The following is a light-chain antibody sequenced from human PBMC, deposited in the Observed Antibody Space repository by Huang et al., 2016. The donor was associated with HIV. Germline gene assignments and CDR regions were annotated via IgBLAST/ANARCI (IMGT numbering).Light chain of an antibody. Sequence: DIQMTQSPSTLSAFVGDRVTITCRASQSISTWLAWYHQKPGEAPKLLISKASNLESGVPSRFSGNGSGTEFSLSINGLQPDDVETYYCQHQWTFGQGTTVEI. CDR1: QSISTW. V-gene: IGKV1-5*03. J-gene: IGKJ1*01. CDR3: QHQWT. CDR2: KAS.